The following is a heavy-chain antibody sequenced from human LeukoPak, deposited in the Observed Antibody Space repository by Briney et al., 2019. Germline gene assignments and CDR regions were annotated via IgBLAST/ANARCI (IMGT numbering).Heavy chain of an antibody. J-gene: IGHJ4*02. CDR3: ARGRSDFWSGYSFLFDY. V-gene: IGHV4-59*12. CDR1: GGSISNYY. CDR2: IYYSGTT. D-gene: IGHD3-3*01. Sequence: PSETLSLTCTVSGGSISNYYWGWIRQPPGKGLEWIGYIYYSGTTNYNPSLKSRVTMSVDTSKNQFSLKLSSVTAADTAVYYCARGRSDFWSGYSFLFDYWGQGTLVTVSS.